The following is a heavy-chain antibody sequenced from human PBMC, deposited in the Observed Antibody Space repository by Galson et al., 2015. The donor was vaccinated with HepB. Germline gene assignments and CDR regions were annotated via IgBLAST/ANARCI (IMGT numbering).Heavy chain of an antibody. CDR3: ARSFYDDSSGYEGNYYFNY. D-gene: IGHD3-22*01. J-gene: IGHJ4*02. CDR1: GGTFSSYA. V-gene: IGHV1-69*13. Sequence: SVKVSCKASGGTFSSYATSWVRQAPGQGLEWMGGIIPIFGTANYAQKFQGRVTITADESTSTAYMELSSLRSEDTAVYSCARSFYDDSSGYEGNYYFNYWAREPWSPSPQ. CDR2: IIPIFGTA.